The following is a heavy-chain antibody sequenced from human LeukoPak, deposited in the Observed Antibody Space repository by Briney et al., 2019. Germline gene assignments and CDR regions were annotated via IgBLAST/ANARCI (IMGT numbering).Heavy chain of an antibody. CDR3: ARQGGSPDWFDP. V-gene: IGHV4-39*01. D-gene: IGHD1-26*01. Sequence: SETLSLTCAVSGGSISSSAFYWGWIRQPPGKGLEWIANIYYSGSTYYNPSLKSRVTISVDTSKNRFSLKLNSVTAADTAVYYCARQGGSPDWFDPWGQGTLVTVSS. CDR1: GGSISSSAFY. J-gene: IGHJ5*02. CDR2: IYYSGST.